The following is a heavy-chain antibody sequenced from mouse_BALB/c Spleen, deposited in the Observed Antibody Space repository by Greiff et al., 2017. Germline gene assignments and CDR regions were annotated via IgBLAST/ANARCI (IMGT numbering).Heavy chain of an antibody. CDR1: GYTFTSYT. CDR2: INPSSGYT. CDR3: ARSARYAMDY. V-gene: IGHV1-4*02. Sequence: VQLQQSAAELARPGASVKMSCKASGYTFTSYTMHWVKQRPGQGLEWIGYINPSSGYTEYNQKFKDKTTLTADKSSSTAYMQLSSLTSEDSAVYYCARSARYAMDYWGQGTSVTVSS. J-gene: IGHJ4*01.